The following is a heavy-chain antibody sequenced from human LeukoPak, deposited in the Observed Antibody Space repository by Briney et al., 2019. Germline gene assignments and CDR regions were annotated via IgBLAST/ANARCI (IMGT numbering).Heavy chain of an antibody. CDR3: ARHKDYYYSYMDV. CDR1: GYSISSGYY. Sequence: PSETLSLTCTVSGYSISSGYYWGWIRQPPGQGLEWIGEINHSGSTNYNPSLKSRVTISVDTSKNQFSLKLSSVTAADTAVYYCARHKDYYYSYMDVWGKGTTVTISS. J-gene: IGHJ6*03. CDR2: INHSGST. V-gene: IGHV4-38-2*02.